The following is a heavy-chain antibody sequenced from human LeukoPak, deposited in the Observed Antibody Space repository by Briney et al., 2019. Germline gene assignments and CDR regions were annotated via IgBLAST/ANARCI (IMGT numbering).Heavy chain of an antibody. CDR1: GGSISSSSYY. J-gene: IGHJ5*02. V-gene: IGHV4-39*01. Sequence: PSETLSLTCTVSGGSISSSSYYWGWIRQPPGKGLEWIGSIYYSGSTYYNPSLKSRVTISVDTSKNQFSLKLSSVTAADTAVYYCARYDIVVVPAAADWFDPRGQRTLVTVSS. CDR2: IYYSGST. CDR3: ARYDIVVVPAAADWFDP. D-gene: IGHD2-2*01.